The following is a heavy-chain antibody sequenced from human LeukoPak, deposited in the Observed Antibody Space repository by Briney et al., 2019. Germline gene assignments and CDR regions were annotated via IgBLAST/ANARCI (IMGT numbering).Heavy chain of an antibody. V-gene: IGHV3-11*05. CDR1: GFTFSDYY. J-gene: IGHJ5*02. D-gene: IGHD3-9*01. Sequence: GGSLRLSCAASGFTFSDYYMSWIRQAPGKGLEWVSYISSSSSYTNYADSVKGRFTISRDNAKNSPYLQMNSLRAEDTAVYYCARAIGGIRYFDWYNWFDPWGQGTLVTVSS. CDR2: ISSSSSYT. CDR3: ARAIGGIRYFDWYNWFDP.